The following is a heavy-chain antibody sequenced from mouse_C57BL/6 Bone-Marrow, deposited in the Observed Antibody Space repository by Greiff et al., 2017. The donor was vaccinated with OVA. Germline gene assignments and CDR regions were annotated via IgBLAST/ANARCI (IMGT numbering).Heavy chain of an antibody. J-gene: IGHJ4*01. Sequence: VQLQQSGAELVRPGASVTLSCKASGYTFTDYEMHWVKQTPVHGLEWIGAIDPETGGTAYNQKFKGKAILTADKSSSTAYMELRSLTSEDSAVYYGTRRYGYPYYAMDYWGQGTSVTVSS. V-gene: IGHV1-15*01. D-gene: IGHD2-2*01. CDR3: TRRYGYPYYAMDY. CDR1: GYTFTDYE. CDR2: IDPETGGT.